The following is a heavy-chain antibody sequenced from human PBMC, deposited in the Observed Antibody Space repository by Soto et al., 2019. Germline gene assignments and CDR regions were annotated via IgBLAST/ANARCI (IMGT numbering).Heavy chain of an antibody. J-gene: IGHJ4*02. Sequence: SETLSLTCAVSGGSISGSYYYWGWLRQSPGKGPEWIGSVFYTGFTSYNPSLESRVSVSVDTSKNQFSLKVSGVSAADTAVYYCASPRQGNYDFLSGYYALDYWSQGTLVTVSS. CDR1: GGSISGSYYY. V-gene: IGHV4-39*01. CDR2: VFYTGFT. CDR3: ASPRQGNYDFLSGYYALDY. D-gene: IGHD3-3*01.